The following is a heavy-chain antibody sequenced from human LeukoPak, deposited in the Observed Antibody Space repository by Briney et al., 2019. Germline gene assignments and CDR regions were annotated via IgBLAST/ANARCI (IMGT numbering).Heavy chain of an antibody. CDR3: ARDLRGYYDSSGSFDY. V-gene: IGHV4-39*02. Sequence: PSETLSLTCTVSGGSISSSSYYWGWIRQPPGKGLEWIGSIYYSGSTYYNPSLKSRVTISVDTSKNQFSLKLSSVTAADTAVYYCARDLRGYYDSSGSFDYWGQGTLVTVSS. CDR2: IYYSGST. J-gene: IGHJ4*02. D-gene: IGHD3-22*01. CDR1: GGSISSSSYY.